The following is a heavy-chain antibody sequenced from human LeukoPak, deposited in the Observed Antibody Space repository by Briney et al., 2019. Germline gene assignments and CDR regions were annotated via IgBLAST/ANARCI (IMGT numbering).Heavy chain of an antibody. V-gene: IGHV3-48*02. Sequence: RGSLRLSCAASGFTFSTYGMNWVRQAPGKGPEWVSYISSSSDAIYYADSVKGRFTISRDNARNSLYLQMNSRRDEDTAVYYCARAMRSGYDYWGQGTLVTVSS. CDR3: ARAMRSGYDY. J-gene: IGHJ4*02. D-gene: IGHD5-12*01. CDR2: ISSSSDAI. CDR1: GFTFSTYG.